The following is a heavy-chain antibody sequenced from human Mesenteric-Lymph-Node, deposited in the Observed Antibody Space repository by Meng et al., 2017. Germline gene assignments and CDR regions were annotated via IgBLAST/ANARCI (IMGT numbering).Heavy chain of an antibody. J-gene: IGHJ4*02. V-gene: IGHV3-72*01. CDR2: TGNKANRYTT. D-gene: IGHD3-10*02. Sequence: GESLKISCAASGFTFSDHYMDWVRQAPGKGLEWVGRTGNKANRYTTQYAASVQGRFTISRDDSKISLYLQMNSLKTEDTAVYYCARGAGYVRDYWGQGTLVTVSS. CDR3: ARGAGYVRDY. CDR1: GFTFSDHY.